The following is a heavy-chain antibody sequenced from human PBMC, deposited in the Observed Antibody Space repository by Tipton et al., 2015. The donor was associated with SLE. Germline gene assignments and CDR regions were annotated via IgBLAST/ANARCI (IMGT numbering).Heavy chain of an antibody. D-gene: IGHD6-13*01. J-gene: IGHJ4*02. Sequence: SLRLSCAASGFTLSRDWVSWVRQAPGKGLEWVANINQDGREKYYVDSVKGRFTISRDNSKNTLFLQINSLRAEDTAIYYCARIPGMAAVLDSWGRGTTVSVSS. V-gene: IGHV3-7*03. CDR2: INQDGREK. CDR3: ARIPGMAAVLDS. CDR1: GFTLSRDW.